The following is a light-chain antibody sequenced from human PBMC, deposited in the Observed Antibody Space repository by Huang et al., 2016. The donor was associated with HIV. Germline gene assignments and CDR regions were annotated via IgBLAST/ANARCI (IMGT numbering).Light chain of an antibody. J-gene: IGKJ2*01. V-gene: IGKV3-11*01. CDR3: HQRGNWPPYT. CDR2: DAS. CDR1: QSFSNY. Sequence: EIVLTQSPATLSLSPGERATLSCRASQSFSNYLAWYQQKPGQSPRLLIDDASNRATGIPARFSGSGSGTDFTLTINSLEPEEFAVYYCHQRGNWPPYTFGQGTKLEIK.